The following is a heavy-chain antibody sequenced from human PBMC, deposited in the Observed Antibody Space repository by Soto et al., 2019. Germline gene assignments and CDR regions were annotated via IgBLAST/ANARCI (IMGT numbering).Heavy chain of an antibody. J-gene: IGHJ6*02. CDR2: IIPIFGTA. CDR3: ARNTLDCSSTSCYTTNGMDV. V-gene: IGHV1-69*06. Sequence: SVKVSCKASGGTFSSYAISWVRQAPGQGLEWMGGIIPIFGTANYAQKFQGRVTITADKSTSTAYMELSSLRSEDTAVYYCARNTLDCSSTSCYTTNGMDVWGQGTTVTVSS. D-gene: IGHD2-2*02. CDR1: GGTFSSYA.